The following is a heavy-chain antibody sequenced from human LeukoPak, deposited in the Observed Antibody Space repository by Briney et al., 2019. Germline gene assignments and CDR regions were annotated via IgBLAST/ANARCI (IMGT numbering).Heavy chain of an antibody. CDR3: AKDRLLWH. CDR2: LSGSGGSA. V-gene: IGHV3-23*01. CDR1: GFTFRSFT. D-gene: IGHD2-21*01. J-gene: IGHJ4*02. Sequence: GGSLGLSCVASGFTFRSFTTNWVRQTPGKGLEWVSALSGSGGSAYYADSVKGRFTISRDNSQNTLYLQMNSLRAEDTAVYYCAKDRLLWHWGQGTLVTVSS.